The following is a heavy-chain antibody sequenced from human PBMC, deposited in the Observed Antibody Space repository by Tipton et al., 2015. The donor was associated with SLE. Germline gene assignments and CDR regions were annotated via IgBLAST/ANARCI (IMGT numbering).Heavy chain of an antibody. J-gene: IGHJ4*02. CDR2: IFKSGET. V-gene: IGHV4-31*03. CDR1: GASMSSDDYY. D-gene: IGHD5-12*01. Sequence: TCTVSGASMSSDDYYWTWIRQHPGKGLEWIGHIFKSGETSYRPSLKSRVTMSVATSKNQFSLTLNYVTAADTAVYFCARGGVGGYDYFDFWGQGTLVSVSS. CDR3: ARGGVGGYDYFDF.